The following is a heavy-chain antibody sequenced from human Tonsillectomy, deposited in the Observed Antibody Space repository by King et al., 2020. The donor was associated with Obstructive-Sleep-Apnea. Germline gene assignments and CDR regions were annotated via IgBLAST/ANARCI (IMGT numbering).Heavy chain of an antibody. Sequence: VQLVESGGGVVQPGRSLRLSCAASGFTFSSYAMHWVRQAPGKGLEWVAVISYDGSNKYYADSVKGRFTISRDNSKNTLYLQMNSLRAEDTAVYYCASGYSSSLKTGGRRDYWGQGTLVTVSS. J-gene: IGHJ4*02. D-gene: IGHD6-13*01. CDR1: GFTFSSYA. V-gene: IGHV3-30*04. CDR3: ASGYSSSLKTGGRRDY. CDR2: ISYDGSNK.